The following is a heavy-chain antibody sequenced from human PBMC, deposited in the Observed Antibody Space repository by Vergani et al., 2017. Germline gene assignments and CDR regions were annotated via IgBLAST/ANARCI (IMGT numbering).Heavy chain of an antibody. V-gene: IGHV5-51*03. Sequence: EVQLVQSGAEVKKPGESLKISCQGSGYSITNFWIGWVRQRPGRGLEWMGIIYPGDSEVKSNPTFRGQVLFSVDTSVNTAYLQWRSLQASDTATYFCASGGHGSENGGALQLWGQGTNITVSS. J-gene: IGHJ3*01. CDR3: ASGGHGSENGGALQL. CDR1: GYSITNFW. CDR2: IYPGDSEV. D-gene: IGHD3-10*01.